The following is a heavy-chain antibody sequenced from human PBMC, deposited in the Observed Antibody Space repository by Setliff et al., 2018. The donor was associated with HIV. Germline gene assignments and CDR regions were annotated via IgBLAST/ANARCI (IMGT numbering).Heavy chain of an antibody. CDR2: INPSGGST. CDR3: ARGWEGGIDY. Sequence: ASVKVSCKASGYTFTRYFMHCVRQAPGQGLEWLGMINPSGGSTWYAQKFQGRVTMTGDTSTNTLYMVLSSLRSEDTAVYYCARGWEGGIDYWGQGTLVTVSS. D-gene: IGHD1-26*01. V-gene: IGHV1-46*01. J-gene: IGHJ4*02. CDR1: GYTFTRYF.